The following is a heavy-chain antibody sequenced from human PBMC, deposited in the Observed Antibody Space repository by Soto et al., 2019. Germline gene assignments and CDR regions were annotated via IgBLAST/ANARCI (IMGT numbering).Heavy chain of an antibody. CDR3: AKSHVVPAAMRMTTDDY. CDR2: ISGSGGST. Sequence: EVQLLESGGGLVQPGGSLRLSCAASGFTFSSYAMSWVRQAPGKGLEWVSAISGSGGSTYYADSVKGRFTISRDNSKNTLYLQMNSLRAEDTAVYYCAKSHVVPAAMRMTTDDYWGQGTLVTVSS. D-gene: IGHD2-2*01. V-gene: IGHV3-23*01. CDR1: GFTFSSYA. J-gene: IGHJ4*02.